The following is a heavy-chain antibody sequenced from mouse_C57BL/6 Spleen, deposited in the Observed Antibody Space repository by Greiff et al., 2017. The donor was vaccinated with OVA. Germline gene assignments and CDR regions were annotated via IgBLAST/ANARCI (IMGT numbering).Heavy chain of an antibody. CDR2: IRNKANNHAT. CDR3: TRPSNYPYYYAMDY. J-gene: IGHJ4*01. V-gene: IGHV6-6*01. Sequence: EVKLEESGGGLVQPGGSMKLSCAASGFTFSDAWMDWVRQSPEKGLEWVAEIRNKANNHATYYAESVKGRFTISRDDSKSSVYLQMNSLRAEDTGIYYCTRPSNYPYYYAMDYWGQGTSVTVSS. D-gene: IGHD2-5*01. CDR1: GFTFSDAW.